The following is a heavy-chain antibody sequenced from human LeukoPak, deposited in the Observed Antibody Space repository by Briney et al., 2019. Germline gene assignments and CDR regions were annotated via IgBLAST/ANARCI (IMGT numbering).Heavy chain of an antibody. CDR3: ARDPDRGGSYFDY. V-gene: IGHV3-7*01. Sequence: GGSLRLSCAASGFTFSTYWMTWVRQAPGKGLEWVAGIEQGGNDKYYVDSVKGRFTISRDDARNSLYLQMNSLRAEDTAVYYCARDPDRGGSYFDYWGQGTLVTVSS. J-gene: IGHJ4*02. D-gene: IGHD1-26*01. CDR2: IEQGGNDK. CDR1: GFTFSTYW.